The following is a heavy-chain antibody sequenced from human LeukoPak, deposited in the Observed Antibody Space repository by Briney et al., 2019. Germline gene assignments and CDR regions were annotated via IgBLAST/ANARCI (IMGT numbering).Heavy chain of an antibody. D-gene: IGHD4-23*01. V-gene: IGHV3-23*01. J-gene: IGHJ4*02. Sequence: GGSLRLSCAASGFTFSNYAMSWVRQAPGKGLEWVSVISGSGGTTYSADSVKGRFTISRDNSKNTLYLQMNSLRTEDTAAYYCARERGSSGGNTNGYFDYWGQGALVTVSS. CDR1: GFTFSNYA. CDR2: ISGSGGTT. CDR3: ARERGSSGGNTNGYFDY.